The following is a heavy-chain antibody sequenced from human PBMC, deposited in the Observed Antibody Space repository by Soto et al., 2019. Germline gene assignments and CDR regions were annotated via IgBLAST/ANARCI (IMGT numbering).Heavy chain of an antibody. CDR1: GYTFTGHY. Sequence: GASVKVSCKASGYTFTGHYMHWVRQAPGQGLECMGWINPNSGDTNYAQKGQGRVTMTRDTSISTAYMELSRVGSADTAVYYCARALNVLLWCGELVGGMDVWGQGTTVTVSS. CDR3: ARALNVLLWCGELVGGMDV. V-gene: IGHV1-2*02. D-gene: IGHD3-10*01. J-gene: IGHJ6*02. CDR2: INPNSGDT.